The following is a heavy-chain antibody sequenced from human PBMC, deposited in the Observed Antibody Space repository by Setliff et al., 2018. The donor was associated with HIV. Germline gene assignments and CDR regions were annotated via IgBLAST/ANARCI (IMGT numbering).Heavy chain of an antibody. CDR3: ARESLNLGELSSNPDASDI. V-gene: IGHV4-30-2*01. CDR1: GGSISSGDYS. CDR2: LFHSGSP. J-gene: IGHJ3*02. Sequence: SETLSLTCAVSGGSISSGDYSWSWIRQPPGKGLEWIGYLFHSGSPYYNPSLKSRVTISVDRSKNQFSLELRSVTAADTAVYYCARESLNLGELSSNPDASDIWGQGTMVTVSS. D-gene: IGHD3-16*02.